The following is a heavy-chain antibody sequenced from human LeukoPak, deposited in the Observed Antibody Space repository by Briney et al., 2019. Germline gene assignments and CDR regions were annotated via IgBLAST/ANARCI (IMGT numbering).Heavy chain of an antibody. V-gene: IGHV3-23*01. CDR1: GFTFSSYA. CDR2: ISGSGGST. CDR3: AKDLYAGYCSGGSCDY. J-gene: IGHJ4*02. D-gene: IGHD2-15*01. Sequence: GGSLRLSCVASGFTFSSYAMSWVRQAPGKGLEWVSAISGSGGSTYYADSVKGRFTISRDNSKNTLYLQMNSLRAEDTAVYYCAKDLYAGYCSGGSCDYWGQGTLVTVSS.